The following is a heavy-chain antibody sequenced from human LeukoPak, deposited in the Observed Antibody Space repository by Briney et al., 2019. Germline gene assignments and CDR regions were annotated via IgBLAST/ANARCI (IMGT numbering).Heavy chain of an antibody. D-gene: IGHD3-10*01. V-gene: IGHV2-5*01. CDR1: GFSLSTSAVA. CDR2: FYWNEDK. Sequence: SGPTLVKPTQTLTLTCSFSGFSLSTSAVAVGLIRQPPRKALDWLALFYWNEDKRYSPSLHSRITLTKHTSKNKGILSMTNMDPVDTATYYCERSLWLEDLSPFDDWGQGTVVTVSS. J-gene: IGHJ4*01. CDR3: ERSLWLEDLSPFDD.